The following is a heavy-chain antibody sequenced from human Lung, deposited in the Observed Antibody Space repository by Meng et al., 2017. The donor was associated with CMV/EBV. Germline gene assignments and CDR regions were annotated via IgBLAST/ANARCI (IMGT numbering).Heavy chain of an antibody. Sequence: AASGFSFNSFALIWVRQAPGKGLEWVSAITGTGGNTYYADSVTGRFTISRDNSKNTLYLQMNSLRAEDTAVYYCAKVYGSGSYRNDYWGQGTLVTVSS. D-gene: IGHD3-10*01. CDR3: AKVYGSGSYRNDY. CDR1: GFSFNSFA. CDR2: ITGTGGNT. V-gene: IGHV3-23*01. J-gene: IGHJ4*02.